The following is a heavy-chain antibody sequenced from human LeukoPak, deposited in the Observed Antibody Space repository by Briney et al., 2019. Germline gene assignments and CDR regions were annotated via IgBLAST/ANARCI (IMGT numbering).Heavy chain of an antibody. V-gene: IGHV1-2*06. D-gene: IGHD4-23*01. CDR3: AREAYGGNSRWFDP. Sequence: GASVKVSCKASGYTFTGYYMHWVRQAPGQGLEWMGRINPNSGGTNYAQKFQGRVTMTRDTSISTAYMEPSRLRSDDTAVYYCAREAYGGNSRWFDPWGQGTLVTVSS. CDR1: GYTFTGYY. J-gene: IGHJ5*02. CDR2: INPNSGGT.